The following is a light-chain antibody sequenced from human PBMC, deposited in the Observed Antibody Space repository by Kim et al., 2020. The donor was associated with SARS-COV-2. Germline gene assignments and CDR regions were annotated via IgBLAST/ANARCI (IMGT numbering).Light chain of an antibody. CDR3: QQYSNSPRT. V-gene: IGKV3-20*01. Sequence: EIVLTQSPGTLSLSPGERATLSCRASQSVTSSYLAWYQQKPGQAPRLLIYGAFSRATGIPDRFSGSGSGTDFTLTISRLEPEDFAVYYWQQYSNSPRTFGQGTKVDIK. J-gene: IGKJ1*01. CDR2: GAF. CDR1: QSVTSSY.